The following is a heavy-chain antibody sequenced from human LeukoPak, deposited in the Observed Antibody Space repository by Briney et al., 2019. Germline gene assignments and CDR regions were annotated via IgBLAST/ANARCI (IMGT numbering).Heavy chain of an antibody. CDR3: AKEGAYSNYADY. CDR2: IHYDGNNK. Sequence: GGSLRLSCAASGFTFSNYGMHWVRQAPGKGLEWVAFIHYDGNNKYYEDSVTGRFTISRDNSKNTLYLQMNSLRAEDTAVYYCAKEGAYSNYADYWGQGTLVTVSS. D-gene: IGHD4-11*01. CDR1: GFTFSNYG. V-gene: IGHV3-30*02. J-gene: IGHJ4*02.